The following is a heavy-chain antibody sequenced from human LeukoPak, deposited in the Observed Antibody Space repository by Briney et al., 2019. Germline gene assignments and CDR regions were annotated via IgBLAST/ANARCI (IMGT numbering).Heavy chain of an antibody. CDR1: GYTFTGYY. CDR2: INPNSGGT. Sequence: ASVKVSCKASGYTFTGYYMHWVRQAPGQGLEWMGRINPNSGGTNYAQKFQGRVTMTRDTSISTAYMELSRLRSDDTAVYYCARAAWGYDFWSGYSRSYYFDYWGQGTLVTVSS. J-gene: IGHJ4*02. V-gene: IGHV1-2*02. D-gene: IGHD3-3*01. CDR3: ARAAWGYDFWSGYSRSYYFDY.